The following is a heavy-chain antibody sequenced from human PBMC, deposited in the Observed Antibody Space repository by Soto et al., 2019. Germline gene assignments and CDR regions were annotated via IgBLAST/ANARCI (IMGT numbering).Heavy chain of an antibody. D-gene: IGHD2-2*01. CDR2: IIPIFGTA. Sequence: SVKVSCKASGGTFSSYAISWVRQAPGQGLEWMGGIIPIFGTANYAQKFQGRVTITADESTSTAYMELSSLRPDDTAMYYCARERYQVLSDGMDVWGQGTSVTVSS. J-gene: IGHJ6*02. CDR3: ARERYQVLSDGMDV. CDR1: GGTFSSYA. V-gene: IGHV1-69*13.